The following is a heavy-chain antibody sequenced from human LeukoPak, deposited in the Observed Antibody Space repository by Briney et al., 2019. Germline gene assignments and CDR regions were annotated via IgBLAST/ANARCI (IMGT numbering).Heavy chain of an antibody. D-gene: IGHD6-13*01. CDR1: GFTVSSNY. Sequence: GGSLRLSCAASGFTVSSNYMSWVRQAPGKGLEWVSVIYSGGSTYYADSVKGRFTISRDNAKNSLYLQMNSLRAEDTALYYCAKIRYSSSCYNYFDYWGQGTLVTVSS. J-gene: IGHJ4*02. V-gene: IGHV3-53*05. CDR2: IYSGGST. CDR3: AKIRYSSSCYNYFDY.